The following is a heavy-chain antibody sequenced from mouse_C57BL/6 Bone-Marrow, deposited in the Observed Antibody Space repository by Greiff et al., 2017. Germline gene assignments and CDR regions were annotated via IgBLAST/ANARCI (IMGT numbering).Heavy chain of an antibody. CDR1: GYAFTNYL. V-gene: IGHV1-54*01. CDR2: INPGSGGT. J-gene: IGHJ2*01. Sequence: VMLVESGAELVRPGTSVKVSCTASGYAFTNYLIEWVKQRPGQGLEWIGVINPGSGGTNYTEKVKGKVTLTADKSSSTAYMQLSSLTSEDSAVYFCARGLGYFDYWGQGTTLTVSS. CDR3: ARGLGYFDY. D-gene: IGHD3-3*01.